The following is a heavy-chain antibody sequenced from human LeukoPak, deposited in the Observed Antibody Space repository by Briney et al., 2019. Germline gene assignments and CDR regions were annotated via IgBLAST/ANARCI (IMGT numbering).Heavy chain of an antibody. Sequence: GGSLRLSCAASGFTFSSYAMSWVRQAPGKGPEWVSAISGSGGSTYYADSVKGRFTISRDNSKNTLYLQMNSLRAEDTAVYYCAKGASSGWYTPSDYFQHWGQGTLVTVSS. CDR2: ISGSGGST. CDR1: GFTFSSYA. CDR3: AKGASSGWYTPSDYFQH. J-gene: IGHJ1*01. D-gene: IGHD6-19*01. V-gene: IGHV3-23*01.